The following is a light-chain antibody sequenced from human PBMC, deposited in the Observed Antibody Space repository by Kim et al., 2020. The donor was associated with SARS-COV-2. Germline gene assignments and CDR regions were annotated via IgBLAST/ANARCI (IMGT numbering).Light chain of an antibody. V-gene: IGLV1-44*01. CDR3: CSYAGSYTYV. J-gene: IGLJ1*01. Sequence: PGQGVTISCSGSSSNIGRHFVNWFQQLPGTAPKVFIYNDNQRPSGVPDRFSGSKSGNTASLTISGLQAEDEADYYCCSYAGSYTYVFGTGTKVTVL. CDR2: NDN. CDR1: SSNIGRHF.